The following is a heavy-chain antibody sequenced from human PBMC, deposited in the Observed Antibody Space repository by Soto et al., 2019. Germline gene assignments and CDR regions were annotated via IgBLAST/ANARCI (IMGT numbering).Heavy chain of an antibody. J-gene: IGHJ1*01. CDR1: GGSISSGGYY. D-gene: IGHD1-26*01. CDR2: IYYSGST. Sequence: QVQLQESGPGLVKPSQTLSLTCTASGGSISSGGYYWSWMRQHPGKGLEWIGYIYYSGSTYYNPSLKSRVTISVDTSNNQFSLKLSSVTAADTAVYYCARRRGTGTYPHDFQPWGQGTLVTVSS. V-gene: IGHV4-31*03. CDR3: ARRRGTGTYPHDFQP.